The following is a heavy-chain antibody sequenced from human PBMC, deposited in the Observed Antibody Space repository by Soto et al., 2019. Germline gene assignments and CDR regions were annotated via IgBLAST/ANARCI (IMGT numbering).Heavy chain of an antibody. CDR2: ISYDGNYK. Sequence: QVRLVESGGGVVQPGRSLRLSCVASGFSFSSYGMHWVRQAPGKGLEWVAVISYDGNYKSYADSVKGRITISRDNSKKTLYLQMNSLRPEDTAVFYWAKDPVEMAPRTGYYGMDVWGQGTTVTVSS. J-gene: IGHJ6*02. V-gene: IGHV3-30*18. D-gene: IGHD5-12*01. CDR1: GFSFSSYG. CDR3: AKDPVEMAPRTGYYGMDV.